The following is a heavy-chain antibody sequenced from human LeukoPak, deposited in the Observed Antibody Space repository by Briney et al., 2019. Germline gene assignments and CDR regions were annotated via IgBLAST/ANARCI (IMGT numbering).Heavy chain of an antibody. D-gene: IGHD6-19*01. Sequence: SETLSLTCTVSGGSISSYYWSWIRQPPGKGLEWIGYIYYSGSTNYNPSLKSRVTISVDTSRNQFSLKLSSVTAADTAVYYCARGQAGRDAFDIWGQGTMVTVSS. J-gene: IGHJ3*02. CDR2: IYYSGST. CDR1: GGSISSYY. CDR3: ARGQAGRDAFDI. V-gene: IGHV4-59*01.